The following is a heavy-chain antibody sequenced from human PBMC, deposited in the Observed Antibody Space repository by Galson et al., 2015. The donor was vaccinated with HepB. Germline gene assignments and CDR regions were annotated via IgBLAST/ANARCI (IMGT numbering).Heavy chain of an antibody. D-gene: IGHD1-26*01. CDR1: GFTFSSYG. V-gene: IGHV3-33*01. CDR3: AREGEYSGSYFWRGGYYYYYMDV. J-gene: IGHJ6*03. Sequence: SLRLSCAASGFTFSSYGMHWVRQAPGKGLEWVAVIWYDGSNKYYADSVKGRFTISRDNSKNTLYLQMNSLRAEDTAVYYRAREGEYSGSYFWRGGYYYYYMDVWGKGTTVTVSS. CDR2: IWYDGSNK.